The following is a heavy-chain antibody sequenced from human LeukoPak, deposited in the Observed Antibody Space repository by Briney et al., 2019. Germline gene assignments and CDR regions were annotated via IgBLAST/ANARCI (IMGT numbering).Heavy chain of an antibody. J-gene: IGHJ3*02. V-gene: IGHV3-69-1*01. CDR2: ISSSSTI. Sequence: GGSLRLSCAASGFTFSDYYMNWVRQAPGKGLEWVSSISSSSTIYYADSVKGRFTISRDNAKNSLYLQMNSLRAEDTAVYYCARDDYDYVWGSYRFDAFDIWGQGTMVTVSS. CDR3: ARDDYDYVWGSYRFDAFDI. D-gene: IGHD3-16*02. CDR1: GFTFSDYY.